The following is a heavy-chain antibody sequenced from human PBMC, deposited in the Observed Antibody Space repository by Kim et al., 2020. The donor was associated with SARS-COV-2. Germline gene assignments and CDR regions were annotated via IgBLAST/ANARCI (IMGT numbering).Heavy chain of an antibody. CDR2: ISSDGNST. Sequence: GGSLRLSCAASGFTFSKYWMHWVRQAPGKGLVWVSRISSDGNSTNYADSVKGRFTISRDNAKNTLYLQMNSLRAEDTAVYYCARYLSGAADYWGQGTLVTVSS. CDR3: ARYLSGAADY. J-gene: IGHJ4*02. D-gene: IGHD3-10*01. V-gene: IGHV3-74*01. CDR1: GFTFSKYW.